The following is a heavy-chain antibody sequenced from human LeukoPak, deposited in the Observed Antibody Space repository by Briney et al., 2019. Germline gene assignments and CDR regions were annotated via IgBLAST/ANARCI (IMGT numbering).Heavy chain of an antibody. CDR3: ARDPGQYGSGARGGFDI. V-gene: IGHV4-4*07. J-gene: IGHJ3*02. CDR2: IYSSGST. D-gene: IGHD3-10*01. CDR1: GGSISSYY. Sequence: SETLSLTCAVSGGSISSYYWSWIRQPAGKGLEWIGRIYSSGSTNHSPSLKSRVTMSVATSKNQFSLKLRSVTAADTAVYYCARDPGQYGSGARGGFDIWGQGTMVSVSS.